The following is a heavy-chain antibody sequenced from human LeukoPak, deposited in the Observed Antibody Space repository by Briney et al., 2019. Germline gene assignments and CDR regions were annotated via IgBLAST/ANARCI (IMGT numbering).Heavy chain of an antibody. J-gene: IGHJ4*02. V-gene: IGHV1-69-2*01. CDR3: ASLTTVTPYYFDY. CDR1: GYTFTDYY. Sequence: ASVKVSCKVFGYTFTDYYMHWVQQAPGKGLEWMGLVDPEDGETIYAEKFQGRVTITADTSTDTAYMELSSLRSEDTAVYYCASLTTVTPYYFDYWGQGTLVTVSS. CDR2: VDPEDGET. D-gene: IGHD4-17*01.